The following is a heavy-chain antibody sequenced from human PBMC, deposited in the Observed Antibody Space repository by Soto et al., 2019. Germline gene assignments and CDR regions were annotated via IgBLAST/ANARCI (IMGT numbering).Heavy chain of an antibody. Sequence: SVKVSCKASGGTFSSYAISWVRQAPGQGLEWMGGLIPIFGTANYTQKFQGRVTITADESTSTAYMELSSLRSEDTAVYYCAKDRSIFGVVINPDGYYYGMDVWGQGTTVTVSS. CDR1: GGTFSSYA. D-gene: IGHD3-3*01. CDR2: LIPIFGTA. CDR3: AKDRSIFGVVINPDGYYYGMDV. J-gene: IGHJ6*02. V-gene: IGHV1-69*13.